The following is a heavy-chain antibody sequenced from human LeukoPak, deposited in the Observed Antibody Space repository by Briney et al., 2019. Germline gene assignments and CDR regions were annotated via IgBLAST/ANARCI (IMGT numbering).Heavy chain of an antibody. CDR3: ARDWAVAGKGYYFDY. V-gene: IGHV3-21*01. CDR1: GFTFSSYS. D-gene: IGHD6-19*01. J-gene: IGHJ4*02. CDR2: ISSSSYI. Sequence: PGGSLRLSCAASGFTFSSYSMNWVRQAPGKGLEWVSSISSSSYIYYADSVKGQFTISRDNAKNSLYLQMNSLRAEDTAVYYCARDWAVAGKGYYFDYWGQGTLVTVSS.